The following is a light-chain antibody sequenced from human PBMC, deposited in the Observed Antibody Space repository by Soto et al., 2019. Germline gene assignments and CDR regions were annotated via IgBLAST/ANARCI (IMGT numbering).Light chain of an antibody. CDR2: DAS. CDR1: QSVTTY. CDR3: QQYDYWPRT. Sequence: EVVLTQSPGTLSLSPGERASLSCRASQSVTTYLAWYQQKPGQAPRLLIYDASDRATGIPARFSGSGSGTDFTLTISSLEPEDFAVYYCQQYDYWPRTFGPGSKVEIK. J-gene: IGKJ1*01. V-gene: IGKV3-11*01.